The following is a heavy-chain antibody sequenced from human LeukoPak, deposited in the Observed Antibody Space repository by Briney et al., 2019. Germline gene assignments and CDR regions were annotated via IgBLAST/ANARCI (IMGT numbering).Heavy chain of an antibody. CDR3: TRARIPVAAGMDV. D-gene: IGHD6-19*01. J-gene: IGHJ6*02. Sequence: PGGSLRLSCAASGFTVGSNYMTWVRQAPGKGLEWVSVIYSDGSTSYTDSVKGRFTISRDNSKNKLYLQMNSLRAEDTAVYYCTRARIPVAAGMDVWGQGTTVTVSS. V-gene: IGHV3-53*01. CDR2: IYSDGST. CDR1: GFTVGSNY.